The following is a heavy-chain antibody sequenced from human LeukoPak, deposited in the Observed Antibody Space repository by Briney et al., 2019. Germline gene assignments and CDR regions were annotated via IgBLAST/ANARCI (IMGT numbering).Heavy chain of an antibody. V-gene: IGHV1-46*01. CDR3: ARDGPRTYFFDF. D-gene: IGHD1/OR15-1a*01. J-gene: IGHJ4*02. Sequence: GAPVKVSFKASWYTFITYYIYWMGQAPGQGLEWMGIIFTSGGSTRYSQKFQGRVTMTRDTSTSTVYMELSSLRSEDTAVYYCARDGPRTYFFDFRGQGTLVTVSS. CDR2: IFTSGGST. CDR1: WYTFITYY.